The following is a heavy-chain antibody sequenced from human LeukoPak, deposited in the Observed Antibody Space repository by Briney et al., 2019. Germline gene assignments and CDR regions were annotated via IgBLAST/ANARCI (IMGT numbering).Heavy chain of an antibody. J-gene: IGHJ4*02. CDR1: GGSISSYY. CDR2: IYTSGST. D-gene: IGHD4-17*01. Sequence: PSETLSLTCTVSGGSISSYYWSWIRQPAGKGLEWIGRIYTSGSTNYNPSLKSRVTISVDTSKTQFSPKLSSVTAADTAVYYCARNPHDYGDSRFDYWGQGTLVTVSS. CDR3: ARNPHDYGDSRFDY. V-gene: IGHV4-4*07.